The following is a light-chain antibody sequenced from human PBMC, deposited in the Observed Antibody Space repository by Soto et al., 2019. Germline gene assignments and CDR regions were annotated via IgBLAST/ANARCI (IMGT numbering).Light chain of an antibody. V-gene: IGKV3-15*01. Sequence: EIFMTQSPSSVSVSPVELSTLSCRASQYVSSNLAWYQQKPGQTPRLLIYDASTRATGIPARFSGSGSGTEFTLTISLQSEDFAVYFCQQYNNWPITFGQGTRLEIK. CDR1: QYVSSN. CDR2: DAS. J-gene: IGKJ5*01. CDR3: QQYNNWPIT.